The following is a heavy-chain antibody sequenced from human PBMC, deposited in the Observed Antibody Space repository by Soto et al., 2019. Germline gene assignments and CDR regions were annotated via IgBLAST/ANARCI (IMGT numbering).Heavy chain of an antibody. CDR2: IHSSGSI. Sequence: SETLSLTCTVSGGSISSDDYYWSWIRQAPGRGLEWIGYIHSSGSIYYNPSLKSRATMSIDTAGNQFSLKVSSVTVADTAVYYCARVGPWVPYYYDSSPYTFENWFDPWGQGTLVTVSS. J-gene: IGHJ5*02. CDR1: GGSISSDDYY. CDR3: ARVGPWVPYYYDSSPYTFENWFDP. D-gene: IGHD3-22*01. V-gene: IGHV4-30-4*01.